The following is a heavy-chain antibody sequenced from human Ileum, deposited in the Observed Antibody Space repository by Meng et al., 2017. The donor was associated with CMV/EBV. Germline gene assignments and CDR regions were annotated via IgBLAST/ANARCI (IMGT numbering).Heavy chain of an antibody. D-gene: IGHD1-1*01. CDR3: ARDRNWIFDY. CDR2: ISHDGTIT. Sequence: GESLKISCAASGFTCSSDVMHWVRQAPGKGLVWVARISHDGTITSYVDSVKGRLTITRDNAKNTLYLQMNSLRAEDTAVYYCARDRNWIFDYWGRGTLVTVSS. J-gene: IGHJ4*02. CDR1: GFTCSSDV. V-gene: IGHV3-74*01.